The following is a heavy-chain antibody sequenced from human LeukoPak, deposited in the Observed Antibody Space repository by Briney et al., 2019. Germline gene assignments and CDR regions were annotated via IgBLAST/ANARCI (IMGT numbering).Heavy chain of an antibody. CDR3: ARVGFDL. V-gene: IGHV4-34*01. Sequence: SETLSLTCAVYVGSFSDYSWSWIRQPPGKGLEWIGEINHSGIANYNPSLKSRVTISADPSKNQFSLKVTYVTAADTAVYYCARVGFDLWGRGTLVTVSS. J-gene: IGHJ2*01. CDR2: INHSGIA. CDR1: VGSFSDYS.